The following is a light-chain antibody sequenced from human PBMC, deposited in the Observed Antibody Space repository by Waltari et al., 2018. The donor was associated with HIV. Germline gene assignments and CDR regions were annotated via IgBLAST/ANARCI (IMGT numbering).Light chain of an antibody. CDR3: CAFAGANTWV. CDR1: STDVGNYNL. Sequence: QSALTQPASVSGSPGQSITISCSGTSTDVGNYNLVSWYQQHQDRAPKLIIYEVTKWPSGVSHRFSGSKSGNTASLTISGLQADDEADYYCCAFAGANTWVFGGGTKLIVL. V-gene: IGLV2-23*02. CDR2: EVT. J-gene: IGLJ3*02.